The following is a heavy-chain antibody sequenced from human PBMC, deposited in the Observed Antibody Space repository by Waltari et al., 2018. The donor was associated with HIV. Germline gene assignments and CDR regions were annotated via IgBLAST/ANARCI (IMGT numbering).Heavy chain of an antibody. J-gene: IGHJ4*02. CDR1: GFTFSSYA. CDR3: AKVGLSGRWLLRRPFYFDY. Sequence: LLESGGNLVQPGGSLTLSCAASGFTFSSYAMTWVRQAPGGGLEGVSGISCSGGDTLFADCGKGRFTISRDASTVYLSMNRLTAEDTAVYYCAKVGLSGRWLLRRPFYFDYWGQGILVTVSS. D-gene: IGHD3-10*01. CDR2: ISCSGGDT. V-gene: IGHV3-23*01.